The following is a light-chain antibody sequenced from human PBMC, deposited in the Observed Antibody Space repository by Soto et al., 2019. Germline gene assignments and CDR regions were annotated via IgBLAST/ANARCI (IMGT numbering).Light chain of an antibody. V-gene: IGLV6-57*04. Sequence: NFMLTQPHSVSESPGKTVTISCTRSSGSIASNYVQWYQQRPGSAPTTVIYEDNRRPSGVPGRFSGSIDPSSNPASLTISGLRTEDEADYYCQSYDTSSVVFGGGTKLTVL. CDR3: QSYDTSSVV. J-gene: IGLJ2*01. CDR2: EDN. CDR1: SGSIASNY.